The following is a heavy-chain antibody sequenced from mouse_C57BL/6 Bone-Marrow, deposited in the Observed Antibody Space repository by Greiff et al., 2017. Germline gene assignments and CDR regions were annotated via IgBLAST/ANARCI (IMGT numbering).Heavy chain of an antibody. Sequence: VQLQQSGAELMKPGASVKLSCKATGYTFTGYWIEWVKQRPGHGLEWIGEILPGSGSTNYNEKFKGKATFTADTSSNTAYMQLSSLTTGDSAIYYCASGGPYDGYDEGVAYWGQGTLVTVSA. V-gene: IGHV1-9*01. CDR1: GYTFTGYW. D-gene: IGHD2-3*01. CDR3: ASGGPYDGYDEGVAY. CDR2: ILPGSGST. J-gene: IGHJ3*01.